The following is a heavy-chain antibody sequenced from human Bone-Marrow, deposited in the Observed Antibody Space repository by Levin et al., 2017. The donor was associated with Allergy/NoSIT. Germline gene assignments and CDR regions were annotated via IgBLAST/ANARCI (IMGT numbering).Heavy chain of an antibody. CDR1: GYTFTSYD. V-gene: IGHV1-8*01. CDR2: MNPNSGNT. D-gene: IGHD3-22*01. Sequence: ASVKVSCKASGYTFTSYDINWVRQATGQGLEWMGWMNPNSGNTGYAQKFQGRVTMTRNTSISTAYMELSSLRSEDTAVYYCARIYYAYYYDSSGYYFDYWGQGTLVTVSS. J-gene: IGHJ4*02. CDR3: ARIYYAYYYDSSGYYFDY.